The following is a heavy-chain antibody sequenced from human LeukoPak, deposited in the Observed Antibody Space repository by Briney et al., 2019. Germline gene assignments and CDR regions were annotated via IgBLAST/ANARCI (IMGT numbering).Heavy chain of an antibody. V-gene: IGHV4-38-2*01. D-gene: IGHD1-26*01. Sequence: SETLSLTCDVSDYSISSAFSWGWIRQPPGKGLEWIGSHYHSGSTHYNPSLKSRVTILVDTSKNQVSLKLNSVTAADTALYYCAKGHGTNYRFDPWGQGTLVTVSP. CDR1: DYSISSAFS. J-gene: IGHJ5*02. CDR2: HYHSGST. CDR3: AKGHGTNYRFDP.